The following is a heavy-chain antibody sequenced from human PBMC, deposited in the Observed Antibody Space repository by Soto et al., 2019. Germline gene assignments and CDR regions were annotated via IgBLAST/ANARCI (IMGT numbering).Heavy chain of an antibody. CDR2: ISYDGSNK. CDR1: GFTFSSYG. D-gene: IGHD2-2*01. J-gene: IGHJ4*02. Sequence: SLRLSCAASGFTFSSYGMHWVRQAPGKGLEWVAVISYDGSNKYYADSVKGRFTISRDNSKNTLYLQMNSLRAEDTAVYYCAKDECSSTSCYVAYWGQGTLVTVSS. CDR3: AKDECSSTSCYVAY. V-gene: IGHV3-30*18.